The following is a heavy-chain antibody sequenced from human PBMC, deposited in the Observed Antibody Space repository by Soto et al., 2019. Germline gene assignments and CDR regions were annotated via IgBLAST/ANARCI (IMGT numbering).Heavy chain of an antibody. D-gene: IGHD2-15*01. CDR1: GDSISTVDYF. V-gene: IGHV4-30-4*01. Sequence: SESLSLTCSVSGDSISTVDYFWAWIRQPPGQALEYIGYIYKSTTTYYNPSFESRVAISLDTSKSQFSPTVTSVTAADTAVYFCARGRYCLTGRCFPNWFDSWGQGTLVTVSS. CDR3: ARGRYCLTGRCFPNWFDS. CDR2: IYKSTTT. J-gene: IGHJ5*01.